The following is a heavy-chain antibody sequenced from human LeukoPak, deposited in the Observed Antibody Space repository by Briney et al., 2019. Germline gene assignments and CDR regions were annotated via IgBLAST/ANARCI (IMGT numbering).Heavy chain of an antibody. D-gene: IGHD6-19*01. Sequence: PSQTLSLTCTVSGGSISSGGHYWSWIRQHPGKGLEWIGYIYYSGSTYYNPSLKSRVTMSLDTSKNQFSLKLSSVTAADTAVYYCARDRVAGTGYFDFWGQGTLVTVSS. CDR1: GGSISSGGHY. V-gene: IGHV4-31*03. CDR3: ARDRVAGTGYFDF. CDR2: IYYSGST. J-gene: IGHJ4*02.